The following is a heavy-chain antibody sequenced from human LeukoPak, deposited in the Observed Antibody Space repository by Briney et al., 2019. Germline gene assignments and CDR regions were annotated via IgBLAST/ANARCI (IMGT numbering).Heavy chain of an antibody. Sequence: GGSLRLSCAASGFTFSSYAMHWVRQAPGKGLEWVAVISYDGSNKYYADSVKGRFTISRDNAKNSLYLQMNSLRDEDTAVYYCARASFQRWLQLGGDWGQGALVTVSS. D-gene: IGHD5-24*01. V-gene: IGHV3-30-3*01. CDR3: ARASFQRWLQLGGD. CDR2: ISYDGSNK. J-gene: IGHJ4*02. CDR1: GFTFSSYA.